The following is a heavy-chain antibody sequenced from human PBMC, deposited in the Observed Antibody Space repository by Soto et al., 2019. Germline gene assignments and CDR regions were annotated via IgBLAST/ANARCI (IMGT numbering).Heavy chain of an antibody. D-gene: IGHD3-10*01. V-gene: IGHV5-51*01. Sequence: GESLKISCKSSGYSFTTYWIAWVRQMPGKGLEWMGIIYPGDSDTRYSPSFQGQVTISADKSISTAYLQWSSLKASDTAMYYCARHQDVLLWFGELAYGMDVWGQGTTVTVSS. CDR2: IYPGDSDT. CDR1: GYSFTTYW. J-gene: IGHJ6*02. CDR3: ARHQDVLLWFGELAYGMDV.